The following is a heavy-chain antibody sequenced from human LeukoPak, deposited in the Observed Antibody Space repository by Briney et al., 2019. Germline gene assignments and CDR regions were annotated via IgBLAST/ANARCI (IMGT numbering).Heavy chain of an antibody. J-gene: IGHJ4*02. CDR2: INHSGST. Sequence: SETLSLTCTVSGGSISSSSYYWGWIRQPPGKGLEWIGEINHSGSTNYNPSLKSRVTISVDTSKNQFSLKLSSVTAADTAVYYCVATGHFDYWGQGTLVTVSS. CDR3: VATGHFDY. CDR1: GGSISSSSYY. V-gene: IGHV4-39*07.